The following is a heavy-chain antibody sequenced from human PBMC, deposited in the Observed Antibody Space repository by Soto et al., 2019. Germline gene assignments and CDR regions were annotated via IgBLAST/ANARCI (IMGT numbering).Heavy chain of an antibody. V-gene: IGHV4-31*03. CDR1: GGSISSGGYY. J-gene: IGHJ4*02. CDR3: ARDFGFYFDY. D-gene: IGHD3-10*01. CDR2: IYYSGST. Sequence: SETLSLTCTVSGGSISSGGYYWSWIRQHPGKGLEWIGYIYYSGSTYYNPSLKSRVTISVDTSKNQFSLKLSSVTAADTAVYYCARDFGFYFDYWGQGTLVTVSS.